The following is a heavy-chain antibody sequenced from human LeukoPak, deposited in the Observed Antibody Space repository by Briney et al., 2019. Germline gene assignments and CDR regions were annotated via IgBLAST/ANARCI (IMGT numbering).Heavy chain of an antibody. CDR3: ARAAISRNNLDY. J-gene: IGHJ4*02. D-gene: IGHD3-3*02. V-gene: IGHV1-46*01. Sequence: ASVKVSCKPSGYTSTTYSMHWVRQPPGQGREWLGIIHPTGGSTTYAQKFQGRLTMPRDTPTSTVDIERTSLRSKDTAVNFGARAAISRNNLDYWGQGTLVTVSS. CDR1: GYTSTTYS. CDR2: IHPTGGST.